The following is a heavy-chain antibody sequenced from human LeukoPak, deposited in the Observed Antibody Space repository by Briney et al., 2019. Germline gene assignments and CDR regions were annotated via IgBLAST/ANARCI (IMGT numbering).Heavy chain of an antibody. Sequence: GGSLRLSCAASGFTFSSYAMSWVRQAPGKGLEWVSAISGSGGSTYYADSVKGRFTISRDNSKNTLYLQMNSLRAEDTAVYYCARDEIPGIAAAGGAVAFDIWGQGTMVTVSS. J-gene: IGHJ3*02. D-gene: IGHD6-13*01. V-gene: IGHV3-23*01. CDR1: GFTFSSYA. CDR3: ARDEIPGIAAAGGAVAFDI. CDR2: ISGSGGST.